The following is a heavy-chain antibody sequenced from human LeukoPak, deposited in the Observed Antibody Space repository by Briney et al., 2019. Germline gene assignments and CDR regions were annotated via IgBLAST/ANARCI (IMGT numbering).Heavy chain of an antibody. J-gene: IGHJ4*02. D-gene: IGHD5-18*01. V-gene: IGHV4-38-2*02. Sequence: PSETLSLTCTVSGYSISSGYYWGWIRQPPGKGLEWIGSIYYSENIYYNPSLKSRVTISVDTSKNQFSLRLSSVTAADTAVYYCARRRGSYGYFFDYWGQGTLVTVSS. CDR2: IYYSENI. CDR1: GYSISSGYY. CDR3: ARRRGSYGYFFDY.